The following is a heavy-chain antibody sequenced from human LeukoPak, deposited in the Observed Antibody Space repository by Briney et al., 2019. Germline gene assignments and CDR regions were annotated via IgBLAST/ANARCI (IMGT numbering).Heavy chain of an antibody. CDR2: IYYSGST. V-gene: IGHV4-39*01. CDR3: ARLRAGHNPRYYFDN. D-gene: IGHD1-1*01. CDR1: GGSISSSSYY. Sequence: KPSETLSLTCTVSGGSISSSSYYWGWIRQPPGKGLEWIGSIYYSGSTYYNPSLKSRVTISVDTSKNQFSLKLSSVNAADTAVYFCARLRAGHNPRYYFDNWGQGTLATVSS. J-gene: IGHJ4*02.